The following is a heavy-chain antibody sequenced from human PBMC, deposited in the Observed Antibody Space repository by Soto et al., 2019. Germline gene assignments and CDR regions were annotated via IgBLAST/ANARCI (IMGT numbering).Heavy chain of an antibody. V-gene: IGHV3-66*01. J-gene: IGHJ4*02. CDR2: IYSGGST. CDR3: ARDNAAAGLDY. Sequence: GGSLRLSCAASGFTVSSNYMSWVRQAPGKGLEWVSVIYSGGSTYYADSVKGRFTISRDNSKNTLYLQMNSLRAEDTAVYYCARDNAAAGLDYWGQGTLVTVSS. D-gene: IGHD6-13*01. CDR1: GFTVSSNY.